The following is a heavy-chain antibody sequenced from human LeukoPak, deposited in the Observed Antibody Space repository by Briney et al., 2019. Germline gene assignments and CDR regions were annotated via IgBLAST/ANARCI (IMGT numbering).Heavy chain of an antibody. CDR2: ISYSGST. Sequence: SSETLSLACTVSGGSISSYYWSWIRQPPGKGLEWIGYISYSGSTNYNPSLKSRVTISLDTSKNQFSLKLSSVTAADTAVYYCARLGGGYWYFDYWGQGTLVTVSS. J-gene: IGHJ4*02. CDR1: GGSISSYY. D-gene: IGHD1-26*01. CDR3: ARLGGGYWYFDY. V-gene: IGHV4-59*01.